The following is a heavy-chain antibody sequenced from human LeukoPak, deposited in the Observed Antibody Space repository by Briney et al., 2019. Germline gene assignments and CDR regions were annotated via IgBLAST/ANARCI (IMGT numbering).Heavy chain of an antibody. CDR3: ARVTGYMIEDYFDY. Sequence: PSETLSLTCTVSGGSISSYYWSWIRQPPGKGLEWIGYIYYSGSTNYNPSLKSGVTISVETSKNQFSLKLSSVTAADTAVYYCARVTGYMIEDYFDYWGQGTLVTVSS. V-gene: IGHV4-59*01. D-gene: IGHD3-22*01. J-gene: IGHJ4*02. CDR2: IYYSGST. CDR1: GGSISSYY.